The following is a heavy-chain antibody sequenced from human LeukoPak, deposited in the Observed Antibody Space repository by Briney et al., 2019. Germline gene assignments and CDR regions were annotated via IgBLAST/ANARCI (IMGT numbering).Heavy chain of an antibody. CDR2: IYYSGST. J-gene: IGHJ6*02. CDR1: GGSISSYY. CDR3: ARARRDGYNFYYYGMDV. V-gene: IGHV4-59*01. Sequence: PSETLSLTCTVSGGSISSYYRSWIRQPPGKGLEWIRYIYYSGSTNYNPSLKSRVTISVDTSKDQFSLKLSSVTAADTAVYYCARARRDGYNFYYYGMDVWGQGTTVTVSS. D-gene: IGHD5-24*01.